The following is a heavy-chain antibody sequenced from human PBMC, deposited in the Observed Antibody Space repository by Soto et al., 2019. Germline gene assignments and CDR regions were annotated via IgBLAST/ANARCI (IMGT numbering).Heavy chain of an antibody. CDR2: INTKTGST. J-gene: IGHJ5*02. Sequence: QVHLVQSGAEVKKPGASVKVSCKASGYSFTDYYMHWVRQAPGQGLEWMGWINTKTGSTNYAQRVQGRVTMTGDTSINTAYMELSRLRSDDTAVYYCARVGPTGWFDPWGQGTVVTVS. CDR1: GYSFTDYY. V-gene: IGHV1-2*02. CDR3: ARVGPTGWFDP.